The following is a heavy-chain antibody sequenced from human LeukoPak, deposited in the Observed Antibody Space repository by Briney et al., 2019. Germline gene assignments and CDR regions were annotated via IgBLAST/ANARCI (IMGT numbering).Heavy chain of an antibody. V-gene: IGHV3-21*01. CDR1: GFTFSDYA. CDR2: ISSSGRYI. D-gene: IGHD4-23*01. J-gene: IGHJ4*02. CDR3: ARGPKETHFDY. Sequence: PGGSLILSCAASGFTFSDYAMIWVRQAPGKGLEWVSSISSSGRYIYYAESVKGRFTISRDSAQNSLYLQMNSLRAEDTAVYYCARGPKETHFDYWGQGTLVTVSS.